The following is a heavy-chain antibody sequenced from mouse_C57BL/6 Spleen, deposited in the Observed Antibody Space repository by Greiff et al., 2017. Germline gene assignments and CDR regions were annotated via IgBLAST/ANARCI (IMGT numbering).Heavy chain of an antibody. CDR3: ARPRGNWYFDV. Sequence: QVQLQQSGPELVKPGASVKISCKASGYAFSSSWMNWVKQRPGKGLEWIGRIYPGDGDTNYNGKFKGKATLTADKSSSTAYMQLSSLTSEDSAVYFCARPRGNWYFDVWGTGTTVTVSS. CDR2: IYPGDGDT. V-gene: IGHV1-82*01. CDR1: GYAFSSSW. J-gene: IGHJ1*03.